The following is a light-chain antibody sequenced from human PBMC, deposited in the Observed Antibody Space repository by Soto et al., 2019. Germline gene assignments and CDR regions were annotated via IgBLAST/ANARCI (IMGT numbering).Light chain of an antibody. CDR3: CSYAGSYV. J-gene: IGLJ1*01. Sequence: QSALTQPRSVSGSPGQSVTISCTGTSSDVGGYNYVSWYQQHPGKAPKLMIYDVSKRPSGVPDRFSGSKSGNTASLTISGLQAEDEADYYCCSYAGSYVFGTVTKQTVL. CDR2: DVS. CDR1: SSDVGGYNY. V-gene: IGLV2-11*01.